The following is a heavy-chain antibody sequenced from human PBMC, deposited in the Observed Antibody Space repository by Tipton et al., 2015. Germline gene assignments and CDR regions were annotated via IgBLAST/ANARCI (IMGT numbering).Heavy chain of an antibody. J-gene: IGHJ4*02. Sequence: TLSLTCTVSGDSISHYYWSWIRQAPGKGLEWIGYIYYSGSTNYNPSLESRVTISVDTSKNQFSLKLSSVTAADTAVYYCARRGGALGWLGLDYWGQGTPVTVSS. CDR1: GDSISHYY. V-gene: IGHV4-59*01. CDR3: ARRGGALGWLGLDY. D-gene: IGHD6-19*01. CDR2: IYYSGST.